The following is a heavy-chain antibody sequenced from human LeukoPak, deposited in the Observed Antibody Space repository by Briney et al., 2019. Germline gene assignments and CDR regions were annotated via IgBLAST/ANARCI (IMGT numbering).Heavy chain of an antibody. CDR3: ARRKLRITMIVVVITTHFDI. CDR1: GGSFGGYY. V-gene: IGHV4-34*01. Sequence: SETLSLTCAVYGGSFGGYYWSWIRQPPGKGLEWIGEINHSGSTNYNPSLKSRVTISVDTSKNQFSLKLSSVTAADTAVYYCARRKLRITMIVVVITTHFDIWGQGTMVTVSS. J-gene: IGHJ3*02. CDR2: INHSGST. D-gene: IGHD3-22*01.